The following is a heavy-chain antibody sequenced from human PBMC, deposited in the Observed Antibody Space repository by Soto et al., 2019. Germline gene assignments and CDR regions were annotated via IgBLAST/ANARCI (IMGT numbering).Heavy chain of an antibody. D-gene: IGHD5-18*01. J-gene: IGHJ4*02. Sequence: PSETLSLTCTVSGGSISSDYWTWIRQPPGERLEWIGYIYYNGNTNYNSSLKSRVTISIDTSKNQSSLKLNSVTAADTAVYFCARLAYTSGFTFDYWGRGTLVTVSS. CDR3: ARLAYTSGFTFDY. CDR1: GGSISSDY. CDR2: IYYNGNT. V-gene: IGHV4-59*01.